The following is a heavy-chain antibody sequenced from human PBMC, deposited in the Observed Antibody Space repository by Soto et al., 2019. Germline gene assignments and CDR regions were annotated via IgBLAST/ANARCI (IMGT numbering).Heavy chain of an antibody. CDR2: IIPIFGTA. V-gene: IGHV1-69*01. D-gene: IGHD3-22*01. CDR3: ARNDDYRLYDSSGYYYVY. CDR1: GGTFSSYA. J-gene: IGHJ4*02. Sequence: QVQLVQSGAEVKKPGSSVKVSCKASGGTFSSYAISWVRQAPGQGLEWMGGIIPIFGTANYAQKFQGRVTITADESTSTAYMELSSLRAEDTAVYYCARNDDYRLYDSSGYYYVYWGQGTLVTVSS.